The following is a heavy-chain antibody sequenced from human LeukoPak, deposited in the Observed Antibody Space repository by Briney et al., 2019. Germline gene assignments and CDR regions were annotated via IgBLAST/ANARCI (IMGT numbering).Heavy chain of an antibody. Sequence: PSETLSLTCSVSGYNINSGYCWAWFRPPPGEGLEWIGSIYSTGSTYVSRSLRSRVTVSTDPSRNQYSLRLRSVTAADTAVYFCASRATVANIYFDYWGQGNVVTVSS. CDR3: ASRATVANIYFDY. CDR2: IYSTGST. D-gene: IGHD5-12*01. J-gene: IGHJ4*02. V-gene: IGHV4-38-2*02. CDR1: GYNINSGYC.